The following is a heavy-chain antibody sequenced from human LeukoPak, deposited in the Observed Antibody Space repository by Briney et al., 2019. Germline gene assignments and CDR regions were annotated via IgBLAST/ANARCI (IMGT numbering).Heavy chain of an antibody. V-gene: IGHV3-74*01. CDR3: ARDAASCGGDCPRGFDP. J-gene: IGHJ5*02. CDR2: INSDGSTT. Sequence: GGSLRLSCAASGFTFSGYWMHWVRQAPGKGLVWVSCINSDGSTTTYADSVKGRFTISRDNAKNTLYLEMNSLRAEDTAVYYCARDAASCGGDCPRGFDPWGQGTLVTVSS. CDR1: GFTFSGYW. D-gene: IGHD2-21*02.